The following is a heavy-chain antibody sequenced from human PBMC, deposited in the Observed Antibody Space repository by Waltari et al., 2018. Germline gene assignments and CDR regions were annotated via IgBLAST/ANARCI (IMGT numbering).Heavy chain of an antibody. CDR2: IYYSGST. J-gene: IGHJ3*02. Sequence: QLQLQESGPGLVKPSETLSLTCPVSGGSISSSSYYWGWIRQPPGKGLEWIGSIYYSGSTYYNPSLKSRVTISVDTSKNQFSLKLSSVTAADTAVYYCARLPSRGSGSVVAFDIWGQGTMVTVSS. D-gene: IGHD3-10*01. CDR3: ARLPSRGSGSVVAFDI. CDR1: GGSISSSSYY. V-gene: IGHV4-39*01.